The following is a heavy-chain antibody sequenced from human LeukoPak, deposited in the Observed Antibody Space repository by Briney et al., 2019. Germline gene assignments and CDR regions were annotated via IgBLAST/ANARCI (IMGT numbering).Heavy chain of an antibody. CDR3: AKARYDILTGYPSPGFDY. V-gene: IGHV3-23*01. Sequence: PGGSLRLSCLTSGFTFSTNAMSWVRQAPGKGLEWVSAISGSGGSTYYADSVKGRFTISRDNSKNTLYLQMNSLRAEDTAVYYCAKARYDILTGYPSPGFDYWGQGTLVTVSS. CDR2: ISGSGGST. CDR1: GFTFSTNA. D-gene: IGHD3-9*01. J-gene: IGHJ4*02.